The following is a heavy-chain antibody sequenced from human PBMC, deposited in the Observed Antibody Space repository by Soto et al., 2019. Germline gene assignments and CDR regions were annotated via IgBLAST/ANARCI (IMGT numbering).Heavy chain of an antibody. CDR2: IYYSGST. CDR3: ARGTYYYDSSGYYHFDY. CDR1: GVTISSYY. J-gene: IGHJ4*02. V-gene: IGHV4-59*01. Sequence: SETLSLTSTVSGVTISSYYWCWIRQPPGKGLEWIGYIYYSGSTNYNPSLKSRVTISVDTSKNQFSLKLSSVTAADTAVYYCARGTYYYDSSGYYHFDYWGQGTLVTVSS. D-gene: IGHD3-22*01.